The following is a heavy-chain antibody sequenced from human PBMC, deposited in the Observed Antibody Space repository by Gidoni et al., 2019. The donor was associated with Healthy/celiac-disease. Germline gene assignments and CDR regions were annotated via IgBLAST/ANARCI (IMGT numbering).Heavy chain of an antibody. CDR1: GGSISSGDYY. Sequence: QVQLQESGPGLVKPSQTLSLTCTVSGGSISSGDYYWSWIRQPPGKGLEWIGYIYYSGSTYYNPSLKSRVTISVDTSKNQFSLKLSSVTAADTAVYYCARGGSYYYDSSGYVGYWGQGTLVAVSS. CDR2: IYYSGST. CDR3: ARGGSYYYDSSGYVGY. V-gene: IGHV4-30-4*01. J-gene: IGHJ4*02. D-gene: IGHD3-22*01.